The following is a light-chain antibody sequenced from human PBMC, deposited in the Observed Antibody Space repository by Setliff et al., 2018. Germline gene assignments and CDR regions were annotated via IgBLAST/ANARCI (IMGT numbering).Light chain of an antibody. Sequence: QSVLAQPPSASGSPGQSVTISCTGTSSDVGGYKYVSWYQQHPGKAPKLMIYEVTKRPSGVPDRFSGSKSGNTASLTVSGLQAEDEAYYYCISYAGSNNYVFGTGTKVTVL. CDR2: EVT. CDR1: SSDVGGYKY. V-gene: IGLV2-8*01. J-gene: IGLJ1*01. CDR3: ISYAGSNNYV.